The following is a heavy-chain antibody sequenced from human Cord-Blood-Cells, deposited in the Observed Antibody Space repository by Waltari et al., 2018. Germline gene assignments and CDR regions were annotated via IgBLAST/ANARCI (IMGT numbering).Heavy chain of an antibody. CDR1: GGSINSSSYY. Sequence: QLQLQESGPGLVKPSETLSLTCTVSGGSINSSSYYWGWIRQPPGKGLECIGSSYYSGSTYYSPPLRSRVTRSVDTSRSQFSLKLRSVTAADTAVYYCARHEDGDYAGYWGQGTLVTVSS. J-gene: IGHJ4*02. D-gene: IGHD4-17*01. V-gene: IGHV4-39*01. CDR3: ARHEDGDYAGY. CDR2: SYYSGST.